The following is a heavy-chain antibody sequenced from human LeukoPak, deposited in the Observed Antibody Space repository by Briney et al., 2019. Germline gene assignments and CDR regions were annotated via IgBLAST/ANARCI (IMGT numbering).Heavy chain of an antibody. CDR1: GFTVSNNY. J-gene: IGHJ4*02. V-gene: IGHV3-53*01. D-gene: IGHD1-14*01. CDR2: IYDGGDT. Sequence: PGGSLRLSCAASGFTVSNNYMTWVRQAPGKGLEWVSHIYDGGDTNYADSVKGRFTISRDNSKNTLYLQMNSLRAEDTAVYYCATPLTGPHYWGQGTLVTVSS. CDR3: ATPLTGPHY.